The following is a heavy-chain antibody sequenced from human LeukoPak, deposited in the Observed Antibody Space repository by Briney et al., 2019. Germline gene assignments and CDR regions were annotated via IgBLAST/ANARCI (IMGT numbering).Heavy chain of an antibody. CDR2: INTDGSST. CDR1: GFTFSSYW. CDR3: ARASSSSWFSETLHEFDP. D-gene: IGHD6-13*01. V-gene: IGHV3-74*01. Sequence: SGGSLRLSCAASGFTFSSYWMHWVRQAPGKGLVWVSRINTDGSSTSYADSVKGRFTISRDNAKNTLYLQMNSLRAEDTAVYYCARASSSSWFSETLHEFDPWGQGTLVTVSS. J-gene: IGHJ5*02.